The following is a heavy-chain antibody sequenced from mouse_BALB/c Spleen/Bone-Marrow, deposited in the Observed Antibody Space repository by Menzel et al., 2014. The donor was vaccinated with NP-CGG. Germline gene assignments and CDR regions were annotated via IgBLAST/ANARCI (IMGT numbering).Heavy chain of an antibody. V-gene: IGHV1S56*01. CDR3: ARWLLPYYAMDY. CDR2: IYPVNVHA. J-gene: IGHJ4*01. Sequence: QVQLKESGPELVKPEASVRISCKASGYTFXNYYIHWVKQRPGQGLEWIGWIYPVNVHANFNEKFRGKATLTADKSSSTAYMQLSSLTSEDSAVYFCARWLLPYYAMDYWGQGTSVTVSS. D-gene: IGHD2-3*01. CDR1: GYTFXNYY.